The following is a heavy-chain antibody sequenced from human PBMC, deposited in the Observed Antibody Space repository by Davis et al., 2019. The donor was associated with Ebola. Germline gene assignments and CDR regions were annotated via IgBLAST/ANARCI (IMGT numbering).Heavy chain of an antibody. V-gene: IGHV4-4*02. CDR1: GYSISSSNW. Sequence: MPSETLSLTCAVSGYSISSSNWWCWVRQPPGTGLEWIGEISQSGSTNYNPSLKSRVTISVDKSKNQFSLKLSSVTAADTAVYSCARGFSNIVVVPAASWFDPWGQGTLVTVSS. CDR3: ARGFSNIVVVPAASWFDP. J-gene: IGHJ5*02. D-gene: IGHD2-2*01. CDR2: ISQSGST.